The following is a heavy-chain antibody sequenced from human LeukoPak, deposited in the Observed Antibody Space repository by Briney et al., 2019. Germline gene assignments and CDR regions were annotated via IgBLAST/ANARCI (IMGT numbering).Heavy chain of an antibody. CDR3: ALGYHDVWER. V-gene: IGHV4-4*02. CDR1: SGSISSTSW. D-gene: IGHD1-26*01. Sequence: SGTLSLTCAISSGSISSTSWWSWVRQPPGKGLEWIGEINHSGNTYYNPSLTDRVTISVDRSDNQFSLKVNSVTAADTAVYYCALGYHDVWERWGQGTLVTVSS. J-gene: IGHJ4*02. CDR2: INHSGNT.